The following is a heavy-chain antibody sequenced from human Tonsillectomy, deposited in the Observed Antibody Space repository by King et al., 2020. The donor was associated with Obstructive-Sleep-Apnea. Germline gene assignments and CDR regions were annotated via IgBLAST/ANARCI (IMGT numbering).Heavy chain of an antibody. D-gene: IGHD1-26*01. J-gene: IGHJ4*02. Sequence: QLQESGPGLVKPSETLSLTCTVSGGSISSSSYYWGWIRQPPGKGLEWIGSIYYSGSTYYNPSLKSRVTISVDTSKNQFSLKLSSVTAADTAGYYFARNGPINGIVGHWGQGTLVTVSS. CDR2: IYYSGST. CDR1: GGSISSSSYY. V-gene: IGHV4-39*01. CDR3: ARNGPINGIVGH.